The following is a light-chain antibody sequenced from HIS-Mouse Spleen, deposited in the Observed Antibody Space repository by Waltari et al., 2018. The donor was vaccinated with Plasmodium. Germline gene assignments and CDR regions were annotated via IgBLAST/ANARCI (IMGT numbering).Light chain of an antibody. CDR3: CSYAGSSTNWV. CDR2: EGS. V-gene: IGLV2-23*01. CDR1: SRDVGSYNL. Sequence: QSALTQPASVSGSPGQSITISCTGTSRDVGSYNLASWYQQHPGKAPKLMIYEGSQRPSGVSNRFAGSKSGNTASLTISGLQAEDEADYYCCSYAGSSTNWVFGGGTKLTVL. J-gene: IGLJ3*02.